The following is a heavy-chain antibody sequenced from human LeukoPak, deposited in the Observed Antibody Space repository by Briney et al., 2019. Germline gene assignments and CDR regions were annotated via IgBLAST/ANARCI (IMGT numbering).Heavy chain of an antibody. V-gene: IGHV1-18*04. CDR2: ISPNNGGT. Sequence: ASVKVSCKASGYTFTDYYMHWVRQAPGQGLEWMGWISPNNGGTNYAQKLQGRVTMTTDTSTSTAYMELRSLRSDDTAVYYCARDMYSSSWYGVAPYYYYYYMDVWGKGTTVTISS. CDR3: ARDMYSSSWYGVAPYYYYYYMDV. D-gene: IGHD6-13*01. J-gene: IGHJ6*03. CDR1: GYTFTDYY.